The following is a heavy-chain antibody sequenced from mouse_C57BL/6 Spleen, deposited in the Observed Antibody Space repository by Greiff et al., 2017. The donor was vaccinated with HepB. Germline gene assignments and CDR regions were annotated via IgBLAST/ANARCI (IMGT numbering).Heavy chain of an antibody. CDR2: FYPGSGSI. Sequence: VKLMESGAELVKPGASVKLSCKASGYTFTEYTIHWVKQRSGQGLEWIGWFYPGSGSIKYNEKFKDKATLTADKSSSTVYMELSRLTSEDSAVYFSARHEGYYGSGYFDYWGQGTTLTVSS. V-gene: IGHV1-62-2*01. D-gene: IGHD1-1*01. CDR1: GYTFTEYT. J-gene: IGHJ2*01. CDR3: ARHEGYYGSGYFDY.